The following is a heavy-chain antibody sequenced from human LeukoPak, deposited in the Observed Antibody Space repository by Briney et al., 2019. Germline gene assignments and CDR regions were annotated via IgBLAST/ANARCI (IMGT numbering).Heavy chain of an antibody. CDR1: GYTFTGYY. J-gene: IGHJ4*02. Sequence: ASVKVSCKASGYTFTGYYMHWVRQAPGQGLEWMGWIIPNSGGTNYAQKFQGRVTMTRDTSISTAYMELSRLRSDDTAVYYCARYDFWSGYYQFDYWGQGTLVTVSS. CDR2: IIPNSGGT. V-gene: IGHV1-2*02. CDR3: ARYDFWSGYYQFDY. D-gene: IGHD3-3*01.